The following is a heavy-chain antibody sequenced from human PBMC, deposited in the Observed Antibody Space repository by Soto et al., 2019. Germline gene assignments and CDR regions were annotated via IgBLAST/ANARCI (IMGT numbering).Heavy chain of an antibody. CDR1: GFTFSTYD. J-gene: IGHJ4*01. Sequence: GGSLRLSCAASGFTFSTYDMSWVRQAPGKGLEWVSSISSGATYRYYADSVRGRFTISRDNTKDSLYLQMNSLRAEDTAVYYCASRYCTSGLCPLEFWGQGTRVAVSS. CDR3: ASRYCTSGLCPLEF. CDR2: ISSGATYR. D-gene: IGHD2-8*01. V-gene: IGHV3-21*01.